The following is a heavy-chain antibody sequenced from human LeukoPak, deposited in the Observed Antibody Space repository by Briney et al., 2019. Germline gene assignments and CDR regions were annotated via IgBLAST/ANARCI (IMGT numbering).Heavy chain of an antibody. CDR1: GFTISSYD. CDR3: ARGPYSRNFDY. CDR2: ISDSGGST. Sequence: GGSLRVSCAASGFTISSYDMSWVRQAPGKGLEWVSTISDSGGSTYYADSVKGRFTISRDNSKNTLYPQMNSLRAEDTAVYYCARGPYSRNFDYWGQGTLVTVSS. D-gene: IGHD4-11*01. V-gene: IGHV3-23*01. J-gene: IGHJ4*02.